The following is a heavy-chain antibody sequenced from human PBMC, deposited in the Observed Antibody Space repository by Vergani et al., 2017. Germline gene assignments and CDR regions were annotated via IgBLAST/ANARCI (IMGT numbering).Heavy chain of an antibody. CDR3: ARGRPPWDGDYNFDY. CDR2: RNPNSGNT. D-gene: IGHD4-17*01. CDR1: GYTFTSSD. V-gene: IGHV1-8*01. Sequence: QVQLVQSGAEVKKPGASVKVSCKASGYTFTSSDINWVRQATGQGLEWMGWRNPNSGNTGYAQKFQGRVTMTRNTSISTAYSELSSLRSEHTAGYDCARGRPPWDGDYNFDYWGQGTLVTVSS. J-gene: IGHJ4*02.